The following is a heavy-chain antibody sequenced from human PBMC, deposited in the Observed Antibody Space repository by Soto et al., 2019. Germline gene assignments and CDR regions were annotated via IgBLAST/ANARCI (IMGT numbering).Heavy chain of an antibody. Sequence: GGSLRLSCSASGFTFSDYAIHWVRQAPGKGLEYVPAIFPNGVSTHYADSVKGRFTISRDNSKNTVYLQMSSLTAEDTAVYYCVKGEYYYDSSGYYPFDYWGQGTLVTVSS. CDR2: IFPNGVST. J-gene: IGHJ4*02. CDR3: VKGEYYYDSSGYYPFDY. CDR1: GFTFSDYA. D-gene: IGHD3-22*01. V-gene: IGHV3-64D*06.